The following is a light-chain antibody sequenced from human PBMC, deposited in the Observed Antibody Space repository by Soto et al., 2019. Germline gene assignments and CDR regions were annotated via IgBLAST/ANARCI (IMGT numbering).Light chain of an antibody. V-gene: IGKV3-20*01. CDR2: GAS. J-gene: IGKJ3*01. Sequence: EIVLTQSPVTLSLSPGERATVSCRASQSISSSYLAWYQQKPGQAPRLLVYGASSRATGIPDRFSGSGSGTDFTLSISRLEPEDFAVYYCQQYGSSRFTFGPGTKVDIK. CDR3: QQYGSSRFT. CDR1: QSISSSY.